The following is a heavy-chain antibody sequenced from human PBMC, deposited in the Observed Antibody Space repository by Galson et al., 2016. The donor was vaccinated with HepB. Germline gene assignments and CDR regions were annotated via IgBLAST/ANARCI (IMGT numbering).Heavy chain of an antibody. CDR3: ASDPRQWQRGYNYGFEY. CDR1: GFTFSNYG. CDR2: ISYDGSNK. V-gene: IGHV3-30*03. J-gene: IGHJ4*02. Sequence: SLRLSCAASGFTFSNYGMYWVRQAPGKGLEWVAVISYDGSNKYNADSVKGRFTISRDNSKNTLYLQMHRLRFEGTAVYYCASDPRQWQRGYNYGFEYWGQGTLVSVSS. D-gene: IGHD5-18*01.